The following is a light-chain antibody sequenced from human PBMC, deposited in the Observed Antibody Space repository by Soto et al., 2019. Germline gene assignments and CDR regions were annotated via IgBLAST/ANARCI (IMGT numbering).Light chain of an antibody. CDR3: QQYHWAPDT. J-gene: IGKJ5*01. CDR1: QIVGGDT. V-gene: IGKV3-20*01. Sequence: EIVLTQSPGTLSLSPGERATLSCRASQIVGGDTLAWFQQRPGQAPRLVIYGASSRAAGIPDRFSGSGSGTDFTLTVSRLEPEDFAVYYCQQYHWAPDTFGQGTRLEMK. CDR2: GAS.